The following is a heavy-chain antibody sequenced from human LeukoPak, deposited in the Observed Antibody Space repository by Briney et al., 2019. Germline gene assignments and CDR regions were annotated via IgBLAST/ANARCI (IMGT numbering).Heavy chain of an antibody. CDR2: FYISGST. D-gene: IGHD5-18*01. J-gene: IGHJ6*04. CDR3: ARASGYSTLMDV. Sequence: SETLSLTCTVSGDSITSYYWSWVRQPAGKGLEWIGRFYISGSTNYNPSLKSRVTMSVDTSKSQFSLKLSSATAADTAVYYCARASGYSTLMDVWGKGTTVTVSS. CDR1: GDSITSYY. V-gene: IGHV4-4*07.